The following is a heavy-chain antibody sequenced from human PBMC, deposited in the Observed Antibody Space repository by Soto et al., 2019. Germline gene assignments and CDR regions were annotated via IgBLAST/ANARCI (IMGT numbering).Heavy chain of an antibody. D-gene: IGHD3-16*01. CDR2: IYYSGAT. J-gene: IGHJ4*02. V-gene: IGHV4-31*03. CDR3: ARDKDLRPTVWAY. Sequence: SETLSLTCTVSGDSMGTGGPDYNWIRQVPGKGLEWIGYIYYSGATHYSPSLRPRATISRDTSQNQFSLTLIYVTAADTALYYYARDKDLRPTVWAYWGQGIQVTVS. CDR1: GDSMGTGGPD.